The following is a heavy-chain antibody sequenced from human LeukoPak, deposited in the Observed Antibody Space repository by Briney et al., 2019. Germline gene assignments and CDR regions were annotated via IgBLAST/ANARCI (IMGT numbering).Heavy chain of an antibody. CDR1: GGSFSGYY. J-gene: IGHJ6*02. Sequence: PSETLSLTCAVYGGSFSGYYWSWIRQPPGKGLEWIGEINHSGSTNHNPSLKSRVTISVDTSKNQFSLKLSSVTAADTAVYYCARHLDCSSTSCYLNYYGMDVWGQGTTVTVSS. D-gene: IGHD2-2*01. CDR2: INHSGST. CDR3: ARHLDCSSTSCYLNYYGMDV. V-gene: IGHV4-34*01.